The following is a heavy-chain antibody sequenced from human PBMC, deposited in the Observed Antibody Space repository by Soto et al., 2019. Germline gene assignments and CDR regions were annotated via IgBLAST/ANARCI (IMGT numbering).Heavy chain of an antibody. V-gene: IGHV3-30*18. CDR3: AKDGGRTRTKSYAVYFAY. CDR1: GLTFSNYG. D-gene: IGHD1-7*01. Sequence: GGSLRLSCEASGLTFSNYGMHWVRQAPGKGLEWVALVSTDGSNAYYAESVKGRFTVSRDNSKNTLYLQMNGLRAEDTAVYYCAKDGGRTRTKSYAVYFAYWGKGALVTVP. CDR2: VSTDGSNA. J-gene: IGHJ4*02.